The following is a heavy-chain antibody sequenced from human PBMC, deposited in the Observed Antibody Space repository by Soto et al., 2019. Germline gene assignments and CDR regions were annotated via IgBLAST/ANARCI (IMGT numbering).Heavy chain of an antibody. CDR1: GFTFSNYW. V-gene: IGHV3-7*01. Sequence: GGSLRLSCAASGFTFSNYWMGWVRQAPGKGLEWVANIKQDGSEKYYVDSVRGRFSISRDNTKNSLYLQMNSLRVEDTAVYYCTRDGSGWSVYWGQGTLVTVSS. CDR3: TRDGSGWSVY. D-gene: IGHD6-19*01. J-gene: IGHJ4*02. CDR2: IKQDGSEK.